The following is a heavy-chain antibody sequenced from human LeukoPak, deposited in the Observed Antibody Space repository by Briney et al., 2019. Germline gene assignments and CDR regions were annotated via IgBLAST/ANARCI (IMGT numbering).Heavy chain of an antibody. Sequence: ASVKVSCKASGYTFTGHYIHWVRQAPGQGLEWMGWINPNSGSTNYAQKFQGRVTMTRDTSISIAYMELTRLRSDDMAVFYCARDGYYYGSGSFVDYWGQGTLVTVSS. D-gene: IGHD3-10*01. CDR2: INPNSGST. J-gene: IGHJ4*02. V-gene: IGHV1-2*02. CDR1: GYTFTGHY. CDR3: ARDGYYYGSGSFVDY.